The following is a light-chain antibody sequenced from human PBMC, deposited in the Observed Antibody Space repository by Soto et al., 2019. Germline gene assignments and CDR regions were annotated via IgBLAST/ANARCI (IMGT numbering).Light chain of an antibody. Sequence: EIVLTQSPGTLSLSPGEGVTLSCRASQSVSSSFLAWYQQRPGQAPRLLIFGASYRATGIPDRFSGSGSGTDFTLTISRLEPEDFAVYYCQHYGNSPPEYTFGPGTNVDSK. CDR1: QSVSSSF. CDR3: QHYGNSPPEYT. CDR2: GAS. J-gene: IGKJ3*01. V-gene: IGKV3-20*01.